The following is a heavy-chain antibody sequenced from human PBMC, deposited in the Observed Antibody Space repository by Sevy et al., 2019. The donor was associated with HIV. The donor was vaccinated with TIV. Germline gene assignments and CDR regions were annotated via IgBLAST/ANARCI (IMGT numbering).Heavy chain of an antibody. CDR1: GGSFSGYY. D-gene: IGHD6-19*01. Sequence: SENLSLTCAVYGGSFSGYYWSWIRQPPGKGLEWIGEINHSGSTNYNPSLKSRVTISVDTSKNQFSLKLSSVTAADTAVYYCARGGSGRWLVPPGANYYYGMDVWGQGTTVTVSS. J-gene: IGHJ6*02. CDR3: ARGGSGRWLVPPGANYYYGMDV. V-gene: IGHV4-34*01. CDR2: INHSGST.